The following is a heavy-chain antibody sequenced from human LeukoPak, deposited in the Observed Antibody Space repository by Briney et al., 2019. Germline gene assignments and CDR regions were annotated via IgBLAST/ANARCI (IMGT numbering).Heavy chain of an antibody. CDR2: ISYDGSNK. CDR3: TSGTDY. CDR1: GFTFSSYA. Sequence: GGSLRLSCAASGFTFSSYAMHWVRQAPGKGLEWVAVISYDGSNKYYADSVKGRFTISRDNAKNSLFLQMNSLRVEDTAVYYCTSGTDYWGRGTLVTVSS. D-gene: IGHD1-1*01. J-gene: IGHJ4*02. V-gene: IGHV3-30-3*01.